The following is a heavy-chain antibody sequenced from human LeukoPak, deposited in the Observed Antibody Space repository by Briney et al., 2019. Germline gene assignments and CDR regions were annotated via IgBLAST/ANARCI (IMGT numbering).Heavy chain of an antibody. J-gene: IGHJ4*02. CDR1: GASLAYYY. CDR2: IYYSGST. Sequence: SETLSLTCSVSGASLAYYYWSWIRQPPGKGLEWIGNIYYSGSTKFNPSLRSRVTISVDTSKNQFSLKLSSVTAVDTAVYYCARKGYSVYDGLDYWGRGTLVTVSS. D-gene: IGHD5/OR15-5a*01. V-gene: IGHV4-59*01. CDR3: ARKGYSVYDGLDY.